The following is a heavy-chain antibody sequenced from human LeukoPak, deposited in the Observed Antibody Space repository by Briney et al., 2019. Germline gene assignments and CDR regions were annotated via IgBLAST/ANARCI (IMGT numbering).Heavy chain of an antibody. Sequence: PGGSLRLSCEASGFTVSTNYMSRLRQAPGKGLEWVSAISGSGGSTYYADSVKGRFTISRDNSKNTLYLQMNSLRAEDTAVYYCAKAGDIVVVPAALDFDYWGQGTLVTVSS. V-gene: IGHV3-23*01. CDR1: GFTVSTNY. D-gene: IGHD2-2*01. CDR2: ISGSGGST. J-gene: IGHJ4*02. CDR3: AKAGDIVVVPAALDFDY.